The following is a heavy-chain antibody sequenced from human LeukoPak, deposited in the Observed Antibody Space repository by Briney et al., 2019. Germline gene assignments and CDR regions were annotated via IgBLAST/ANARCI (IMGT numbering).Heavy chain of an antibody. CDR1: GGYISSYY. CDR3: ARGSGLPLFDY. Sequence: SETLSLTCTVSGGYISSYYWSWIRQPPGEGLEWIGYVYYTGSTNYNPSLKSRVSISVDTSKNQFSLKLRSVSAADTAVYYCARGSGLPLFDYWGQGTLVTVSS. J-gene: IGHJ4*02. CDR2: VYYTGST. V-gene: IGHV4-59*01. D-gene: IGHD3-10*01.